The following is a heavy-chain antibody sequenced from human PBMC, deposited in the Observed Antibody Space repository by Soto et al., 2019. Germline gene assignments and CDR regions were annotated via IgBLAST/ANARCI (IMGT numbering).Heavy chain of an antibody. CDR3: AKERQWLVLGYFDY. CDR2: ISGSGGST. V-gene: IGHV3-23*01. Sequence: GGSLRLSCAASGFTFSSYAMSWVRQAPGKGLEWVSGISGSGGSTYYADSVKGRFTISRDNSKNTLYLQMNTLRAEDTAVYYCAKERQWLVLGYFDYWGQGTLVTVSS. D-gene: IGHD6-19*01. J-gene: IGHJ4*02. CDR1: GFTFSSYA.